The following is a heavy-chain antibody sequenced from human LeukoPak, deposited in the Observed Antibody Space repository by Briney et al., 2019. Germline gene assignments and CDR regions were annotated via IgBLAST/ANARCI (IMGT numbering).Heavy chain of an antibody. Sequence: GGSLRLSCEASAFTFSSYWMSWVRQAPGKGLEWVANIKEDGSEINYVDSVKGRFTISRDNAKNSLFLQMNSLRVEDTAVYYCARGRGGFWTGLDSWGQGTLVTVSS. CDR2: IKEDGSEI. J-gene: IGHJ4*02. D-gene: IGHD3/OR15-3a*01. CDR1: AFTFSSYW. V-gene: IGHV3-7*01. CDR3: ARGRGGFWTGLDS.